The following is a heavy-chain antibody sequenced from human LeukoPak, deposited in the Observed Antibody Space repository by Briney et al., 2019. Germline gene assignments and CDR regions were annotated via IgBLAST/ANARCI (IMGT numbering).Heavy chain of an antibody. CDR1: GYSISTAYY. D-gene: IGHD6-19*01. CDR3: AKDPRAYSSGFYWSDY. Sequence: PSETLSLTCAVSGYSISTAYYWGWIRQPPGKGLEWVSAISGSGGSTYYADSVKGRFAISRDNSKNTLYLQMNSLRAEDTAVHYCAKDPRAYSSGFYWSDYWGQGTLVTVSS. V-gene: IGHV3-23*01. J-gene: IGHJ4*02. CDR2: ISGSGGST.